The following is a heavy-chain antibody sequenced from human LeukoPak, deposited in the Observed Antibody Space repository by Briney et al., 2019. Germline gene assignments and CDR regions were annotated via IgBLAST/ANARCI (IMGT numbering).Heavy chain of an antibody. D-gene: IGHD3-9*01. J-gene: IGHJ4*02. Sequence: ASVKVSCKASGYTFTSDDINWVRKATGQGLEWMGWMNPNSGNTGYAQKFQGRVTMTRNTSISTAYMELSSVRSEDTAVYYCARELRYFDPFDYWGQGTLVTVSS. CDR2: MNPNSGNT. CDR1: GYTFTSDD. V-gene: IGHV1-8*01. CDR3: ARELRYFDPFDY.